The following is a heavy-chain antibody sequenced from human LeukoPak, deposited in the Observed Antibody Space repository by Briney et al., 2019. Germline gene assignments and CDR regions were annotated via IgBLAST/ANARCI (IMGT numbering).Heavy chain of an antibody. V-gene: IGHV3-72*01. D-gene: IGHD2-2*01. CDR1: GLTFSDPF. CDR2: TRNKAHNYTT. J-gene: IGHJ4*02. CDR3: VRDQGRPGDY. Sequence: GGSLRLSCAASGLTFSDPFLDWVRQAPGKGLEWVGRTRNKAHNYTTSYAASVQGRFTISRHASKKLMYLQMNSLKTEDTAVYFCVRDQGRPGDYWGQGTLVTVSS.